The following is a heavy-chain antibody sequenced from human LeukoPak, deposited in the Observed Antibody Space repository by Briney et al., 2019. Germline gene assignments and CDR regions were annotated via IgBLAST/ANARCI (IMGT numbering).Heavy chain of an antibody. V-gene: IGHV4-59*01. J-gene: IGHJ3*02. CDR1: GGSISSYY. Sequence: SETLSLTCTVSGGSISSYYWSWIRRPPGKGLEWIGYIYYSGSTNYNPSLKSRVTISVDTSKNQFSLKLSSVTAADTAVYYCASCWNYVDAFDIWGQGTMVTVSS. D-gene: IGHD1-7*01. CDR3: ASCWNYVDAFDI. CDR2: IYYSGST.